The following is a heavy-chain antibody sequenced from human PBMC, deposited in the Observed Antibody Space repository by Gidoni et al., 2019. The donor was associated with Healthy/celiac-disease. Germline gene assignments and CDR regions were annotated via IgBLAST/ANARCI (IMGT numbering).Heavy chain of an antibody. J-gene: IGHJ4*02. CDR3: ARIRLVGSKGWDY. CDR1: GFLLSTSGMC. V-gene: IGHV2-70*15. D-gene: IGHD3-22*01. CDR2: IDWDDDK. Sequence: QVTSRESGPALVTPTQTLTLTCTFSGFLLSTSGMCVSWIRQPPGKALEWLARIDWDDDKYYSTSLKTRLTISKNTYKNQVVLTMTNMDPVDTAAYYYARIRLVGSKGWDYWGQGTLVTVSS.